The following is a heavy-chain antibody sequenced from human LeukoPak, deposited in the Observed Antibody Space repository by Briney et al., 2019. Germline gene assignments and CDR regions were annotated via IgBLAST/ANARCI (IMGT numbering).Heavy chain of an antibody. CDR1: GGTFSSYA. CDR2: IIPIFGTA. D-gene: IGHD3-22*01. Sequence: TVKVSCKASGGTFSSYAISWVRQAPGQGLEWLGGIIPIFGTANYAQKFQGRVTITADESTSTAYMELSSLRSEDTAVYYCARVGYSYDSSGFYFDYWGQGTLVTVSS. J-gene: IGHJ4*02. V-gene: IGHV1-69*13. CDR3: ARVGYSYDSSGFYFDY.